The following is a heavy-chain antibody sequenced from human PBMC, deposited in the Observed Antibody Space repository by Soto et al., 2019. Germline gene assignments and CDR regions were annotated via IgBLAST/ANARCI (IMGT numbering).Heavy chain of an antibody. V-gene: IGHV2-5*02. Sequence: QITLKESGPPLVSPAQTLTLTCAFSGFSLTTTHMGVAWIRQPPGKALEWLALIYWDDDKRYSPSLKNRLAISKDTSRNRVVLTITNMNPEDTGTYFCAHAGDYDLLSFDHLGPGPLVTVSS. J-gene: IGHJ4*02. CDR2: IYWDDDK. CDR3: AHAGDYDLLSFDH. D-gene: IGHD4-17*01. CDR1: GFSLTTTHMG.